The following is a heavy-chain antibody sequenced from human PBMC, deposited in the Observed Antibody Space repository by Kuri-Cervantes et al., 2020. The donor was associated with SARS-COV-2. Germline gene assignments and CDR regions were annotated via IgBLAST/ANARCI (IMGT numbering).Heavy chain of an antibody. CDR3: ARDAHSTPGGY. V-gene: IGHV3-21*01. D-gene: IGHD6-13*01. CDR1: GFTFSSYS. Sequence: GESLKISCAASGFTFSSYSMNWVRQAPGKGLEWVSSISSSSSYIYYADSVKGRFTISRDNAKNSLYLQMNSLRAEDTAAYYCARDAHSTPGGYWGQGTLVTVSS. J-gene: IGHJ4*02. CDR2: ISSSSSYI.